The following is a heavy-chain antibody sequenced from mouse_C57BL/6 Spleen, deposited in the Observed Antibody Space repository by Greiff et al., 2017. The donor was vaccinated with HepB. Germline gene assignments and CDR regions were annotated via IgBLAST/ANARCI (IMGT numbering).Heavy chain of an antibody. CDR1: GYAFSSYW. D-gene: IGHD1-1*01. CDR3: AREGSSYDYAIDY. V-gene: IGHV1-80*01. CDR2: IYPGDGDT. Sequence: VQLQQSGAELVKPGASVKISCKASGYAFSSYWMNWVKQRPGKGLEWIGQIYPGDGDTNYNGKFKGKATLTADKSSSTAYMQLSSLTSEDSAVYICAREGSSYDYAIDYWGQETSVTVSS. J-gene: IGHJ4*01.